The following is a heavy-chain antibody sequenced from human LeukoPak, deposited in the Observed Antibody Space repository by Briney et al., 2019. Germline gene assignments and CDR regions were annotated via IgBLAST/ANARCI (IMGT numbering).Heavy chain of an antibody. D-gene: IGHD6-13*01. V-gene: IGHV3-74*01. CDR3: ARDPSSWNGFFDS. CDR1: GFTFSNYD. Sequence: GGSLRLSCAASGFTFSNYDMHWGREAPGKGLMWVSRIETDGSSTNYADSVKGRFTISRDNARNTVYLQMNRLRADDTAVYYCARDPSSWNGFFDSWGPGTLVTVSS. CDR2: IETDGSST. J-gene: IGHJ4*02.